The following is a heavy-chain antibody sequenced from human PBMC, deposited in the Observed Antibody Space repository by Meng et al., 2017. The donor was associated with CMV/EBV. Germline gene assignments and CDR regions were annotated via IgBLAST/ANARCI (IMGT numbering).Heavy chain of an antibody. V-gene: IGHV3-30*04. CDR1: LNLSGYA. CDR3: ARDRYFFENSGYYQIDY. CDR2: ISYDGKYN. D-gene: IGHD3-22*01. Sequence: LNLSGYAMHWVRQAPGKGLEWVAVISYDGKYNYYANSVKGRFTISRDNSKNTLFLQMNSLRVEDTALYYCARDRYFFENSGYYQIDYWGQGSLVTVSS. J-gene: IGHJ4*02.